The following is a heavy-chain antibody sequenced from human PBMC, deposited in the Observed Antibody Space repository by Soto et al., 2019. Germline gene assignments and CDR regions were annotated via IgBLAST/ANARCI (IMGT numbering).Heavy chain of an antibody. CDR3: ARGGGFVYCSGGSCPIGV. D-gene: IGHD2-15*01. V-gene: IGHV1-18*01. CDR1: GYTFTSYG. CDR2: ISAYNGNT. J-gene: IGHJ6*04. Sequence: ASVKVSCKASGYTFTSYGISWVRQAPGQGLEWMGWISAYNGNTNYAQKLQGRVTMTTDTSTSTAYMELRSLRSDDTAVYYCARGGGFVYCSGGSCPIGVWGKGTTVTVSS.